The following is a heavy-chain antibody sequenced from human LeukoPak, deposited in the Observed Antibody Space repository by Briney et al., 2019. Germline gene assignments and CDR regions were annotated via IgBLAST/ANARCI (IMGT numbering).Heavy chain of an antibody. CDR2: IYTSGST. Sequence: PSETLSLTCTVSGGSISSSSYYWGWIRQPPGKGLEWIGRIYTSGSTNYNPSLKSRVTMSVDTSKNQFFLKLSSVTAADTAVYYCARGHPSYMVRGVTGWFDPWGQGTLVTVSS. CDR1: GGSISSSSYY. CDR3: ARGHPSYMVRGVTGWFDP. V-gene: IGHV4-39*07. J-gene: IGHJ5*02. D-gene: IGHD3-10*01.